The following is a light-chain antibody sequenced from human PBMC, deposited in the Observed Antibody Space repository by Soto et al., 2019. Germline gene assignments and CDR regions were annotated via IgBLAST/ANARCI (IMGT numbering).Light chain of an antibody. CDR2: SKK. V-gene: IGLV8-61*01. CDR1: SGSVSTSHY. CDR3: VLYMGSGIWV. J-gene: IGLJ3*02. Sequence: QTVVTQAPSFSVSPGGTVILTCGLNSGSVSTSHYPSWCQQTPGQAPRTLIYSKKTRSSGVPDRFSGSILGNKAALTITGAQAEDECDYYCVLYMGSGIWVFGGGTKVTVL.